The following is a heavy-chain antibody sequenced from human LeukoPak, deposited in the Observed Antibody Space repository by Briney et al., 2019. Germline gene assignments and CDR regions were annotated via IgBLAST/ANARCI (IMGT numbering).Heavy chain of an antibody. V-gene: IGHV3-9*01. Sequence: GGSLRLSCAASGFTFSSYGMHWVRQAPGKGLEWVSGISWNSGSIGYADSVKGRFTISRDNAKNTLYLQMNSLRAEDTAVYYCAKDHVLRYFDWSGLSAFDIWGQGTMVTVSS. CDR1: GFTFSSYG. CDR3: AKDHVLRYFDWSGLSAFDI. J-gene: IGHJ3*02. D-gene: IGHD3-9*01. CDR2: ISWNSGSI.